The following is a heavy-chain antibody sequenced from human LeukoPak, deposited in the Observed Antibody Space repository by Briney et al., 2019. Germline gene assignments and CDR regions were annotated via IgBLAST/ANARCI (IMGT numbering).Heavy chain of an antibody. CDR3: ARGLWFGEPPLYYYYYYMDV. J-gene: IGHJ6*03. Sequence: ASVKVSCKTSGYIFTGYYMHWVRQAPGQGLEWMGWISAYNGNTNYAQKLQGRVTMTTDTSTSTAYMELRSLRSDDTAVYYCARGLWFGEPPLYYYYYYMDVWSKGTTVTISS. CDR2: ISAYNGNT. V-gene: IGHV1-18*04. CDR1: GYIFTGYY. D-gene: IGHD3-10*01.